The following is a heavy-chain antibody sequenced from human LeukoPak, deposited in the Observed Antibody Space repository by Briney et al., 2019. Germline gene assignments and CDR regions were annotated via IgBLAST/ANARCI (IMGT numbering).Heavy chain of an antibody. V-gene: IGHV4-59*01. CDR3: AGDDSSGWRYYFDY. D-gene: IGHD6-19*01. CDR1: GGSISSYY. CDR2: IYYSGST. J-gene: IGHJ4*02. Sequence: SETLSLTCTVSGGSISSYYWSWIRQPPGKGLEWVGYIYYSGSTNYNPSLKSRVTISVDTSKNQFSLKLSSVTAADTAVYYCAGDDSSGWRYYFDYWGQGTLVTVSS.